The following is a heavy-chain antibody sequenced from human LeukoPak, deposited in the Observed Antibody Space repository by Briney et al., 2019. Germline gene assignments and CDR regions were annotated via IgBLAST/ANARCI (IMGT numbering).Heavy chain of an antibody. CDR1: GESFSAFS. D-gene: IGHD3-22*01. Sequence: SETLSLTFAVYGESFSAFSWNWLRQSPGRGLEWIGEISHRGRTTYNPSLNSRVIISVDASKNQFSLNLTSVTAADTAVYYCARGMVVKFPYMDVWGEGATVTVSS. CDR3: ARGMVVKFPYMDV. CDR2: ISHRGRT. J-gene: IGHJ6*03. V-gene: IGHV4-34*01.